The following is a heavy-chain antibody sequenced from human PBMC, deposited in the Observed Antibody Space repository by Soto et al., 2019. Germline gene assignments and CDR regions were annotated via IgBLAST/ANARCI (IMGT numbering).Heavy chain of an antibody. J-gene: IGHJ5*02. CDR2: ISAYNGNT. Sequence: VSVNVSCKASGYTFTSYGISWVRQAPGQGLEWVGWISAYNGNTNYXXKLQGRVXXTTDTSTSTAXLELRXLRSDDTAVYYCARLGAYYQSLDLWRPGTLVTVSS. CDR3: ARLGAYYQSLDL. D-gene: IGHD2-21*01. V-gene: IGHV1-18*01. CDR1: GYTFTSYG.